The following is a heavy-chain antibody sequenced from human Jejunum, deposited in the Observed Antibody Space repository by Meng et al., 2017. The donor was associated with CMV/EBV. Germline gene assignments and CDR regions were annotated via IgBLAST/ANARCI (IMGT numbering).Heavy chain of an antibody. V-gene: IGHV3-73*01. D-gene: IGHD4-17*01. CDR1: TFSESA. CDR3: TRFLDYRDFRGSDV. J-gene: IGHJ6*02. Sequence: TFSESAIHWVRQASGKGLEWVGRMRSKANSYAIAYAASLKGRFTISRDESKNTVYLQMNSLETEDTAVYYCTRFLDYRDFRGSDVWGQGTTVTVSS. CDR2: MRSKANSYAI.